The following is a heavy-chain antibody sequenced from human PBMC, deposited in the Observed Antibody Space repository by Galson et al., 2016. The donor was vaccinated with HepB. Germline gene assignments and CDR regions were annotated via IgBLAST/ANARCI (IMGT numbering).Heavy chain of an antibody. CDR1: GFTFSNYA. CDR2: ISSAGEST. Sequence: SLRLSCAGSGFTFSNYAMNWVRQAPGKGLEWVSVISSAGESTYYADSVKGRFTISRDNSKNALYLRMNSLRADDTAVYYCARDRPGTAGWFDTWGQGTLVTVSS. V-gene: IGHV3-23*01. J-gene: IGHJ5*02. CDR3: ARDRPGTAGWFDT.